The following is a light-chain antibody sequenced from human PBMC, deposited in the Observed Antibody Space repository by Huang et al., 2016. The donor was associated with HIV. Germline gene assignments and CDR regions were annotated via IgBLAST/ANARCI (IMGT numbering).Light chain of an antibody. CDR2: DAS. V-gene: IGKV1-33*01. CDR3: QQYENLPYT. J-gene: IGKJ2*01. CDR1: QDISKY. Sequence: DIQMTQSPSSLSASVGDRVIITCQASQDISKYLNWFQQKPGKAPKLLIYDASNVETGVPSRFSGSGSGTDFTFTISSLQPEDIATYYCQQYENLPYTFGQGTKLEIK.